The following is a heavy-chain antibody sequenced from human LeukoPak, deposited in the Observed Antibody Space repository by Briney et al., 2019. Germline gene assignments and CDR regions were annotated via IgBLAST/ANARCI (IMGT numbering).Heavy chain of an antibody. V-gene: IGHV1-69*06. D-gene: IGHD3-22*01. CDR2: IIPIFGTA. CDR1: GGTFSSYA. J-gene: IGHJ4*02. Sequence: SVKVSCKASGGTFSSYAISWVRQAPGQGLEWMGGIIPIFGTANYAQKFQGRVTITADKSTSTAYMELSSLRSEDTAVYYCASWGYYDSSGYYYSSDYWGQGTLVTVSS. CDR3: ASWGYYDSSGYYYSSDY.